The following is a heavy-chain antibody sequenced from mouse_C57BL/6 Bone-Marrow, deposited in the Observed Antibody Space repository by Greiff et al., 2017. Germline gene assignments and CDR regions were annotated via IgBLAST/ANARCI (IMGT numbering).Heavy chain of an antibody. Sequence: EVQRVESGAELVRPGASVKLSCTASGFNITDDYMHWVKQRPEQGLEWIGWIDPENGDTEYASKFQGKATITADTSSNTAYLQLSSLTYEDTAVYYCTSGDYGNSYSYWGQGTTLTVSS. J-gene: IGHJ2*01. CDR1: GFNITDDY. CDR3: TSGDYGNSYSY. CDR2: IDPENGDT. V-gene: IGHV14-4*01. D-gene: IGHD1-1*01.